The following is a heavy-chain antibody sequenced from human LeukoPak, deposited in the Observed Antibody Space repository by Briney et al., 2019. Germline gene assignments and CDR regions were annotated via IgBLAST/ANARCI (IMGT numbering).Heavy chain of an antibody. CDR1: GFTFSSYG. CDR3: ARGGYGNFDY. J-gene: IGHJ4*02. V-gene: IGHV3-33*01. Sequence: GGSLRLSCAASGFTFSSYGMHWVRQAPGKGLEWVAVIWYDGSNKYYADSVKGRFTISRDNSENTLYLQMNSLRAEDTAVYYCARGGYGNFDYWGRGTLVTVSS. CDR2: IWYDGSNK. D-gene: IGHD5-18*01.